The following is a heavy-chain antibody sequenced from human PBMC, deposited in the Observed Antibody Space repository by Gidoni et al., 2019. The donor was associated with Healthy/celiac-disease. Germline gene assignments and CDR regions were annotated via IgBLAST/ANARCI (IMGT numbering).Heavy chain of an antibody. V-gene: IGHV3-30*18. D-gene: IGHD1-26*01. CDR2: ISYVGSTK. CDR1: GFTFSSYG. Sequence: SGFTFSSYGMHWVRQAPGKGLEWVAVISYVGSTKYYADSVKGRFTISRDNSKNTLYLQMNSLRAEDTAVYYCAKDGGSYYFDYWGQGTLVTVSS. J-gene: IGHJ4*02. CDR3: AKDGGSYYFDY.